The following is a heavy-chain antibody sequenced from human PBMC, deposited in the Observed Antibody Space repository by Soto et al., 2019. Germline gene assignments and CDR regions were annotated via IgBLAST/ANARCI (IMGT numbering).Heavy chain of an antibody. CDR3: AREAVVSWSGYYRYVMDF. V-gene: IGHV4-31*03. CDR1: GGSISSGGYY. D-gene: IGHD6-13*01. Sequence: SETLSLTCTVSGGSISSGGYYWSWIRQHPGKGLEWIGYIYYSGSTYYNPSLKSRVTISVDTSKNQFSLKLSSVTAAATAVYYCAREAVVSWSGYYRYVMDFWGQGTPVTVSS. CDR2: IYYSGST. J-gene: IGHJ6*02.